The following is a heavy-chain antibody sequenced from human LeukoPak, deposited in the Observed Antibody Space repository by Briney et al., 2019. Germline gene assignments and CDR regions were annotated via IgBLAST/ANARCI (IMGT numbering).Heavy chain of an antibody. Sequence: APVLVSCKASGYTFNAYYMLWVRQPPGPGREWMGRINPNRGGTNYPQMFQRRVTMTMDTPIRSAYLELNSLRSDDTAMYYCARRRWCGTSCSATGGLDVWGQGTTVSVSS. CDR3: ARRRWCGTSCSATGGLDV. D-gene: IGHD2-2*01. J-gene: IGHJ6*02. V-gene: IGHV1-2*02. CDR1: GYTFNAYY. CDR2: INPNRGGT.